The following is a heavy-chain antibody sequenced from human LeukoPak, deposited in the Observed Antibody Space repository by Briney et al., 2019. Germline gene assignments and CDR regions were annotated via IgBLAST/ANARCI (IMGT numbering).Heavy chain of an antibody. Sequence: PSETLSLTCAVSGYSISSGYYWSWIRQPPGKGLEWIGEINHSGSTNYNPSLKSRVTISVDTSKNQFSLKLSSVTAADTAVYYCARGRGYSGYDYYYYYMDVWGKGTTVTVSS. CDR3: ARGRGYSGYDYYYYYMDV. V-gene: IGHV4-34*01. D-gene: IGHD5-12*01. J-gene: IGHJ6*03. CDR2: INHSGST. CDR1: GYSISSGYY.